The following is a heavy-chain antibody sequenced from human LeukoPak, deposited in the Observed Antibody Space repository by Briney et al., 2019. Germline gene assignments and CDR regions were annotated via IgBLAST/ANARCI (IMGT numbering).Heavy chain of an antibody. CDR2: IIWNSGNL. D-gene: IGHD1-26*01. J-gene: IGHJ3*02. V-gene: IGHV3-9*02. Sequence: GRSLRLSCVASGFTSDEHGMHWVRQVPGKGLEWVSGIIWNSGNLGYADSVKGRFLISRDNAKKSLYLQMNSLRVEDTALYYCTKDVLAGGADIWGQGTMVIVSS. CDR3: TKDVLAGGADI. CDR1: GFTSDEHG.